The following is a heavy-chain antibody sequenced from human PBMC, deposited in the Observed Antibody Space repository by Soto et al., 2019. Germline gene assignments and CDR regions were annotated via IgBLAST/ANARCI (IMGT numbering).Heavy chain of an antibody. CDR3: VRDWRDGYDHSFNH. CDR2: IKPDGSEK. V-gene: IGHV3-7*03. CDR1: GFTFNSYY. J-gene: IGHJ4*02. Sequence: EVQLVESGGGLVQPGGSLRLSCVASGFTFNSYYMSWVRQAPGEGLEWVANIKPDGSEKYYVDSVEGRFTISRDNARNSLYLQMNSLRAEDTAVYYCVRDWRDGYDHSFNHWGQGTPVTVSS. D-gene: IGHD5-12*01.